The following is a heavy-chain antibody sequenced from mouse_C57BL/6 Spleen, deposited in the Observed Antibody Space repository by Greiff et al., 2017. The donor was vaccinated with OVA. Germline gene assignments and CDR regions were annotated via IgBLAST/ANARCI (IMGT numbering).Heavy chain of an antibody. CDR3: ARESTYGVATNFDV. CDR1: GYTFTSYW. J-gene: IGHJ1*03. V-gene: IGHV1-55*01. Sequence: QVQLQQPGAELVKPGASVKMSCKASGYTFTSYWITWVQQRPGQGLEWIGDIYPGSGSTNYNEKFKSKATLTVDTSSSTSYMQLSSLTSEDSAVYYCARESTYGVATNFDVWGTGTTVTVSS. D-gene: IGHD1-1*01. CDR2: IYPGSGST.